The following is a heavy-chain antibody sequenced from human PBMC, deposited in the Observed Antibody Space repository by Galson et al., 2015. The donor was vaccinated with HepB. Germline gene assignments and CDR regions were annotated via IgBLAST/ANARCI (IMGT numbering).Heavy chain of an antibody. J-gene: IGHJ6*02. V-gene: IGHV3-30*18. D-gene: IGHD3-10*01. Sequence: SLRLSCAASGFTFSSYGMHWVRQAPGKGLEWVAVISYDGSNKYYADSVKGRFTISRDNSKNTLYLQMNSLRAEDTAVYYCAKDWLVYYGSGSYYTPTRNPGGMDVWGQGTTVTVSS. CDR2: ISYDGSNK. CDR3: AKDWLVYYGSGSYYTPTRNPGGMDV. CDR1: GFTFSSYG.